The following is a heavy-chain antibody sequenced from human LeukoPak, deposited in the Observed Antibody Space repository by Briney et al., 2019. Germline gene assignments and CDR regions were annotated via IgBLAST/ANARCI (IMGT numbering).Heavy chain of an antibody. CDR2: ISSSGSTI. D-gene: IGHD5-18*01. CDR3: AKDPYSYGSYFDY. J-gene: IGHJ4*02. Sequence: GGSLRLSCAASGFTFSSYEMNWVRQAPGKGLEWVSYISSSGSTIYYADSVKGQFTISRDNSKNTLYLQMNSLRAEDTAVYYCAKDPYSYGSYFDYWGQGTLVTVSS. CDR1: GFTFSSYE. V-gene: IGHV3-48*03.